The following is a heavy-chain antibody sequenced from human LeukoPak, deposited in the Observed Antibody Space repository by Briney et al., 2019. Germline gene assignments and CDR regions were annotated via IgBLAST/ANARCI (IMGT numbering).Heavy chain of an antibody. D-gene: IGHD3-3*01. Sequence: ASVKVSCKASGYTFTGYYMPWVRQAPGQGLEWMGRINPNSGGTNYAQKFQGRVTMTRDTSISTAYMELSRLRSDDTAVYYCARGENLEWLLSIDYWGQGTLVTVSS. V-gene: IGHV1-2*06. CDR1: GYTFTGYY. CDR2: INPNSGGT. CDR3: ARGENLEWLLSIDY. J-gene: IGHJ4*02.